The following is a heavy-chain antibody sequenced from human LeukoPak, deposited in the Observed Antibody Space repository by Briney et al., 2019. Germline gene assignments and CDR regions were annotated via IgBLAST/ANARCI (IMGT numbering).Heavy chain of an antibody. CDR1: GYTFTSYY. V-gene: IGHV1-2*02. CDR3: ARGWDYYDSSGPEFDY. J-gene: IGHJ4*02. D-gene: IGHD3-22*01. CDR2: INPNSGGT. Sequence: ASVKVSCKASGYTFTSYYMHWVRQAPGQGLEWMGWINPNSGGTDYAQKFQGRVTMTRDTSISTAYMELSRLRSDDTAVYYCARGWDYYDSSGPEFDYWGQGTLVTVSS.